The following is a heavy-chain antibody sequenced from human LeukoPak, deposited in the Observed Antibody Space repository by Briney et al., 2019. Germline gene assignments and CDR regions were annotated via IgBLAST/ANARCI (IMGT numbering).Heavy chain of an antibody. J-gene: IGHJ4*02. Sequence: PGRSLRLSCATSGFNFGVVAMDWIRQAPGKGLEWVGFIRHREYGGTAEYAASVNGRFAISRDDSKSIVYLQMNDLRTEDTGVYYCARERAGDVDYRGLGTLVTVSS. CDR1: GFNFGVVA. V-gene: IGHV3-49*03. CDR3: ARERAGDVDY. CDR2: IRHREYGGTA.